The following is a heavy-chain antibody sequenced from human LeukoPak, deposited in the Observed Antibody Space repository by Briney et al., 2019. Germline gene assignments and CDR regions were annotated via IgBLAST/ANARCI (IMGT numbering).Heavy chain of an antibody. CDR2: MKQDGSEK. D-gene: IGHD6-13*01. J-gene: IGHJ4*02. CDR3: GSGSTWLP. Sequence: GGSLRLSCAASGFTFNTYWMSWVRQAPGKGLEWVANMKQDGSEKYYVDSVRGRFTISRDNAKNSLYLQMNSLRAEDTAVYFCGSGSTWLPRGQGTLVTVSS. V-gene: IGHV3-7*01. CDR1: GFTFNTYW.